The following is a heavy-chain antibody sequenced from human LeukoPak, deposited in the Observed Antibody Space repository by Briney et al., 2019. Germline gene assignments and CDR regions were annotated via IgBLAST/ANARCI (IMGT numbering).Heavy chain of an antibody. V-gene: IGHV4-34*01. CDR2: INHSGST. CDR1: GGSFSGYY. Sequence: ASETLSLTCAVYGGSFSGYYWSWIRQPPGKGLEWIGEINHSGSTNYNPSLKSRVTISVDTSKNQFSLKLSSVTAADTAVYYCASPIAAAGSTFDYWGQGTLVTVSS. D-gene: IGHD6-13*01. CDR3: ASPIAAAGSTFDY. J-gene: IGHJ4*02.